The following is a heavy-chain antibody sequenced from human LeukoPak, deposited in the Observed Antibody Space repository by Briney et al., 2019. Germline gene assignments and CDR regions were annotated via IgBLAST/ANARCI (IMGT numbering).Heavy chain of an antibody. Sequence: ASVKVSCKASGYTFTGYYMHWVRQAPGQGLEWMGWINPNSGGTNYAQKFQGRVTMTRDTSISTAYMELSRLRSDDTAVYYCATRLVTTFYWYFDLWGRGTLVTVSS. V-gene: IGHV1-2*02. CDR3: ATRLVTTFYWYFDL. D-gene: IGHD4-17*01. CDR1: GYTFTGYY. J-gene: IGHJ2*01. CDR2: INPNSGGT.